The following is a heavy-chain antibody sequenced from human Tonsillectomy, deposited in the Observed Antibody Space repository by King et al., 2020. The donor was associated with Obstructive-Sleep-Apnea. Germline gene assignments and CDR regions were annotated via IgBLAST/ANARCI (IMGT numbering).Heavy chain of an antibody. J-gene: IGHJ4*02. CDR1: GFTFDDYA. CDR3: AKDSSGHDSGYFDY. CDR2: ISWNGGST. D-gene: IGHD5-12*01. Sequence: VQLVESGGGLVQPGRSLRLSCAASGFTFDDYAMHWVRQAPGKGLEWVSGISWNGGSTGYADSVKGRFTISRDNAKNSLYLQMSSLRAEDTALYYCAKDSSGHDSGYFDYWGQGTLVTVSS. V-gene: IGHV3-9*01.